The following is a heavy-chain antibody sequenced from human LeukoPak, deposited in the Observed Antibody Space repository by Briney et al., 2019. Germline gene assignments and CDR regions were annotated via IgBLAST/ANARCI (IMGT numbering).Heavy chain of an antibody. CDR1: GLTFSDYH. Sequence: GGSLRLSCAASGLTFSDYHMSWIRQAPGKGLEWVSHVSDNGRTKYYANSVQGRFTVSRDNAKNSLYLQMNSLRADDTAVYYCATVHFGYFTFWGQGTLVPVSS. CDR2: VSDNGRTK. D-gene: IGHD3-3*01. V-gene: IGHV3-11*01. J-gene: IGHJ4*02. CDR3: ATVHFGYFTF.